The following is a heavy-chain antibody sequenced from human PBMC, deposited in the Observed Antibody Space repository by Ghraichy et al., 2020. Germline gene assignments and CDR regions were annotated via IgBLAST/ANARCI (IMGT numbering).Heavy chain of an antibody. D-gene: IGHD1-26*01. CDR2: INPNSGDT. Sequence: ASVKVSCKASGYTFTGYYMHWVRQAPGQGLEWMGWINPNSGDTNYAQKFQGWVTMTRDTSFSTAYMELSRLRSDDTAVYYCARAGVVGATPFDYWGQGTLVTVSS. CDR1: GYTFTGYY. J-gene: IGHJ4*02. V-gene: IGHV1-2*04. CDR3: ARAGVVGATPFDY.